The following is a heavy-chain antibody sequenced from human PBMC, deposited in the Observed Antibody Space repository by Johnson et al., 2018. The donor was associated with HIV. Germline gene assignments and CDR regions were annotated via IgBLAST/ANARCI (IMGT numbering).Heavy chain of an antibody. CDR3: AKASNYYDSSRHAFDI. CDR2: ISYDGSNK. D-gene: IGHD3-22*01. CDR1: GFTFSSYG. Sequence: QVQLVESGGGVVQPGGSLRLSCAASGFTFSSYGMHWVRQAPGKGLEWVAVISYDGSNKYYADSVKGRFTISRDNSKNTLYLQMNSLRAEDTAVYYCAKASNYYDSSRHAFDIWGQGTMVTVSS. V-gene: IGHV3-30*19. J-gene: IGHJ3*02.